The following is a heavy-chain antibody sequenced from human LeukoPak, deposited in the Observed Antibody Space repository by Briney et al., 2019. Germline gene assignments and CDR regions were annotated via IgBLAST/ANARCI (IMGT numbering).Heavy chain of an antibody. CDR1: GYTFTYYY. CDR2: INPHSGGR. CDR3: AKVRDRLSSFYPAA. V-gene: IGHV1-2*02. Sequence: ASVKVSCKASGYTFTYYYIHWVRQAPGQGLEWMGWINPHSGGRSFAQKFQGRVTMTRDTSITTAYLELSGLTSDDTAIYYCAKVRDRLSSFYPAAWGLGTLVTVSS. J-gene: IGHJ4*02. D-gene: IGHD6-13*01.